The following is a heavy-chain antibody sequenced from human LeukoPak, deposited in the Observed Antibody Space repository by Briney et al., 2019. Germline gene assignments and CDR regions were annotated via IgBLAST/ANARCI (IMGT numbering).Heavy chain of an antibody. CDR1: GFTVNSNY. D-gene: IGHD2-8*01. CDR2: IYSGGST. CDR3: AKGLGYCTNGVCYYYYMDV. J-gene: IGHJ6*03. Sequence: GGSLRLSCAASGFTVNSNYMSWVRQAPGKGLEWVSVIYSGGSTYYADSVKGRFTISRDNSKNTVYLQMNSLRAEDTAVYYCAKGLGYCTNGVCYYYYMDVWGKGTSVTVSS. V-gene: IGHV3-53*01.